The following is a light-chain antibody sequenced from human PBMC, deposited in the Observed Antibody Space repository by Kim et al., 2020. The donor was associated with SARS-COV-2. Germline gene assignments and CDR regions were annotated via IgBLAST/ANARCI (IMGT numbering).Light chain of an antibody. J-gene: IGKJ2*01. Sequence: LRPSASATFAYTASQSVRSNLLASYQQKPGQAPWLLIYEAFKRVAGIPDRFSGSGSGTDFTLTISRPEPEDFAMYYCQQYGSSPYTFGQGTKLEL. V-gene: IGKV3-20*01. CDR2: EAF. CDR3: QQYGSSPYT. CDR1: QSVRSNL.